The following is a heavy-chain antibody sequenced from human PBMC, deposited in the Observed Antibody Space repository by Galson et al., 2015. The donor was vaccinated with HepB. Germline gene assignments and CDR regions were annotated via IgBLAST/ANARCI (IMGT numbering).Heavy chain of an antibody. V-gene: IGHV3-30*04. D-gene: IGHD6-13*01. J-gene: IGHJ3*02. Sequence: SLRLSCAASGFTFSSYAMHWVRQAPGKGLEWVAVISYDGSNKYYADSVKGRFTISRDNSKNTLYLQMNSLRAEDTAVYYRARTLASWSDAFDIWGQGTMVTVSS. CDR1: GFTFSSYA. CDR2: ISYDGSNK. CDR3: ARTLASWSDAFDI.